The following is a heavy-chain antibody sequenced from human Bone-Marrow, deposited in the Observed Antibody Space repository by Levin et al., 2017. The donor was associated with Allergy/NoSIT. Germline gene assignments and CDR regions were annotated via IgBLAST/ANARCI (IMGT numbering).Heavy chain of an antibody. J-gene: IGHJ4*02. CDR3: ARDDYSDFTGWV. D-gene: IGHD3-9*01. CDR1: GGSVSSDTYY. Sequence: LSQTLSLTCTVSGGSVSSDTYYWSWIRQPPGKGLEWIGYISSSGSTSYNPSLMSRVTISVHTSKNQFSLKLTSVTPADTAVYYCARDDYSDFTGWVWGQGSLVTVSS. V-gene: IGHV4-61*01. CDR2: ISSSGST.